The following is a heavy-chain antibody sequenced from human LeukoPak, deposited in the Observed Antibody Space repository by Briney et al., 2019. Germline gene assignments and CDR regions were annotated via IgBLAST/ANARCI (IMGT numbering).Heavy chain of an antibody. J-gene: IGHJ4*02. CDR3: TRPHNGNYAN. CDR1: GFTFSGSA. V-gene: IGHV3-73*01. Sequence: PGGSLTLSCAASGFTFSGSAMHWVRQASGKWLEWVGGIRSKANSYATAYAASVKGRFTIYRDDSKNTAYLQINSLKTEDTDVYYSTRPHNGNYANWGQGTLVTVSS. CDR2: IRSKANSYAT. D-gene: IGHD1-7*01.